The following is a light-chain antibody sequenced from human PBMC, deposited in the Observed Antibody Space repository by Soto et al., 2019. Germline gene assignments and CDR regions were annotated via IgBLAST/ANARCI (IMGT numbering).Light chain of an antibody. Sequence: EIVLTQSPGTLSLSPGERATLSCRASQSVSSNYLAWYRRKPGQAPRLLIYGASNRATDIPGRFSGSGSGTDFTLTITGLEPEDFAVYYCQQYGSSPPTFGPGTSVEIK. CDR1: QSVSSNY. V-gene: IGKV3-20*01. J-gene: IGKJ1*01. CDR3: QQYGSSPPT. CDR2: GAS.